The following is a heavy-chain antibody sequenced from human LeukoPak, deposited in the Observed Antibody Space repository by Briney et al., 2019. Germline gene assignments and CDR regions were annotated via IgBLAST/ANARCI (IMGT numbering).Heavy chain of an antibody. J-gene: IGHJ4*02. CDR1: GFTFSSYA. CDR2: ISYDGSNK. D-gene: IGHD3-10*01. CDR3: RPGEPSEDY. Sequence: PGGSLRLSCAASGFTFSSYAMHWVRQAPGKGLEWVAVISYDGSNKYYADSVKGRFTISRDNSKNTLYLQMNSLRAEDTAVYYTRPGEPSEDYWGQGTLVTVSS. V-gene: IGHV3-30-3*01.